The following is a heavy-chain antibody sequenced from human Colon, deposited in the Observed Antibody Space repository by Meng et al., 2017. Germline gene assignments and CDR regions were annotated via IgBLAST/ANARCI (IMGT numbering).Heavy chain of an antibody. D-gene: IGHD1-26*01. J-gene: IGHJ4*02. CDR1: GYSFTNYW. CDR2: IYPADSDT. CDR3: ARGYSGSYHTPIDY. V-gene: IGHV5-51*01. Sequence: GGSLRLSCKASGYSFTNYWIGWVRQMPGRGLEWMGLIYPADSDTRYSPSFQGQVTISADKSISTAYLQWSSLKASDTAIYYCARGYSGSYHTPIDYWGQGTLVTVSS.